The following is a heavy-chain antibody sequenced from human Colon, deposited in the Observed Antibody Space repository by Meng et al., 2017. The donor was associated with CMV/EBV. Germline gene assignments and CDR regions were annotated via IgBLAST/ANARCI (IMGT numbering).Heavy chain of an antibody. CDR1: GSSISDNYY. CDR2: VYQTGAT. CDR3: ARITRYYYAMDV. J-gene: IGHJ6*02. Sequence: GSLRLSCSVSGSSISDNYYWGWIRQSPGKTLEWLGSVYQTGATYDNPYLKSRVTISVDTTKNQFSLKVTSVTAADTAVHYCARITRYYYAMDVWGQGTPVTVSS. D-gene: IGHD3-10*01. V-gene: IGHV4-38-2*02.